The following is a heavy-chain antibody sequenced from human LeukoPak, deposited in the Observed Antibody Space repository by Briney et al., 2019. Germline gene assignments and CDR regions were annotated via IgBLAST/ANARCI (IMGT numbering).Heavy chain of an antibody. CDR3: ARVADRWEPFDY. V-gene: IGHV1-69*05. Sequence: SVKVSCKASGGTFSSYAISWVRQAPGQGLEWMGRIIPIFGTADYAQKFQGRVTITTDESTSTAYMELSSLRSEDTAVYYCARVADRWEPFDYWGQGTLVTVSS. CDR1: GGTFSSYA. D-gene: IGHD4-23*01. CDR2: IIPIFGTA. J-gene: IGHJ4*02.